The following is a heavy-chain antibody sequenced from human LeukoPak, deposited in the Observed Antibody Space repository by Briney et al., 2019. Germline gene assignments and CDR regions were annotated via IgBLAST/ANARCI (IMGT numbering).Heavy chain of an antibody. Sequence: GGSLRLSCAASGFTFTSYSMNWVRQAPGKGLEWVSTISGGGGSTYYADSVKGRFTISRDNSKNTLYLQVNSLRAEDTAVYYCAKGGKWDVTPFDYWGQGTLVTVAS. CDR1: GFTFTSYS. CDR2: ISGGGGST. V-gene: IGHV3-23*01. CDR3: AKGGKWDVTPFDY. D-gene: IGHD1-26*01. J-gene: IGHJ4*02.